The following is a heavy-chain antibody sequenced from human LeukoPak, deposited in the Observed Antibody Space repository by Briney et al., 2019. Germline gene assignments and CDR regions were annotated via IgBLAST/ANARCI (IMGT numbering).Heavy chain of an antibody. V-gene: IGHV1-69*13. CDR3: ARDGPGESLAFDI. CDR1: GGTFSSYA. D-gene: IGHD3-10*01. CDR2: IIPIFGTA. Sequence: ASVKVSCKASGGTFSSYAISWVRQAPGQGLEWMGGIIPIFGTANYAQKFQGRVTITADESTSTAYMELSSLRSEDTAVYYCARDGPGESLAFDIWGQGTMVTVSS. J-gene: IGHJ3*02.